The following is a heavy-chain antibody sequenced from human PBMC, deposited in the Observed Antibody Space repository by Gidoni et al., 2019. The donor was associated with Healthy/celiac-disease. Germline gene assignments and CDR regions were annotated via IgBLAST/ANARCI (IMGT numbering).Heavy chain of an antibody. D-gene: IGHD3-10*02. J-gene: IGHJ6*02. CDR1: GFTFGDYA. CDR2: IRSKAYGGTT. Sequence: EVQLVESGGGLVQPGRSLRLSCTASGFTFGDYAMSWFRQAPGKGLEWVGFIRSKAYGGTTEYAASVKGRFTISRDDSKSIAYLQMNSLKTEDTAVYYCTPHIFGELSRTTYYYYGMDVWGQGTTVTVSS. V-gene: IGHV3-49*03. CDR3: TPHIFGELSRTTYYYYGMDV.